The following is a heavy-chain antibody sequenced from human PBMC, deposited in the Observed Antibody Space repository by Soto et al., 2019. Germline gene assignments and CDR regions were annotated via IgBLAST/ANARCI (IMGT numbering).Heavy chain of an antibody. CDR2: IYSGGST. J-gene: IGHJ6*03. Sequence: ESGGGLVQPGGSLRLSCAASGFTVSSNYMSWVRQAPGKGLEWVSVIYSGGSTYYADSVKGRFTISRHNSKNTLYLQMNSLRAEDTAVYYCARTNYDFWSGYYNRDVYYYMDVWGKGTTVTVSS. D-gene: IGHD3-3*01. CDR1: GFTVSSNY. CDR3: ARTNYDFWSGYYNRDVYYYMDV. V-gene: IGHV3-53*04.